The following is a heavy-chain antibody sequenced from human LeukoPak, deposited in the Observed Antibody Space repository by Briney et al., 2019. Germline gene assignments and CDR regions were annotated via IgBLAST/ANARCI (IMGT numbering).Heavy chain of an antibody. J-gene: IGHJ4*02. V-gene: IGHV1-18*01. Sequence: ASVKVSCKASGYTFTSYDINWVRQALGQGLEWMGWISAYNGNTNYAQKLQGRVTMTTDTSTSTAYMELRSLRSDDTAVYYCARDPIGYYYDSSGYPGYWGQGTLVTVSS. CDR1: GYTFTSYD. CDR3: ARDPIGYYYDSSGYPGY. CDR2: ISAYNGNT. D-gene: IGHD3-22*01.